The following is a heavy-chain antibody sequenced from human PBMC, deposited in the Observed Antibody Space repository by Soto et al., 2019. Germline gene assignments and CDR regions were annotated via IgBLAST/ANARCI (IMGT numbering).Heavy chain of an antibody. CDR2: IYHSGNT. D-gene: IGHD6-6*01. CDR3: AREYSSSAGWFDP. Sequence: ASETLSLTCAVSGYSIISGYYWAFIRQPPGKGLEWIGSIYHSGNTHYNPSLTSRLTISVATSRNHFSLKLSSVTAADTAVYFCAREYSSSAGWFDPWGQGTLVTVSS. V-gene: IGHV4-38-2*02. J-gene: IGHJ5*02. CDR1: GYSIISGYY.